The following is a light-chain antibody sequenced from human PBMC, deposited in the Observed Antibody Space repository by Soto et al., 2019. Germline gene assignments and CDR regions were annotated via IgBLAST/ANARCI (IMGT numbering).Light chain of an antibody. V-gene: IGKV1-33*01. CDR2: DAS. Sequence: DIQMTQTPSSLSASVGDRVTITCQASQDINNCLNWYHQKPGKAPKLLIYDASNLETGVPSRFSGSGSGTHFTFTISSLQPEDTATYYCQQYDNLPLTFGPGTKVEI. J-gene: IGKJ3*01. CDR3: QQYDNLPLT. CDR1: QDINNC.